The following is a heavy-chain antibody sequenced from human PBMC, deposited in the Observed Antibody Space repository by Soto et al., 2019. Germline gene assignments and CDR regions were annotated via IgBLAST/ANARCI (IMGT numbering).Heavy chain of an antibody. J-gene: IGHJ6*02. CDR3: ARVGGYCSGGSCLRYNYYYYGMDV. V-gene: IGHV4-34*01. Sequence: SETLSLTCAVCGGSFSGYYWSWIRQPPGKGLEWIGEINHSGSTNYNPSLKSRVTISVGTSKNQFSLKLSSVTAADTAVYYCARVGGYCSGGSCLRYNYYYYGMDVWGQGTMVTVSS. D-gene: IGHD2-15*01. CDR1: GGSFSGYY. CDR2: INHSGST.